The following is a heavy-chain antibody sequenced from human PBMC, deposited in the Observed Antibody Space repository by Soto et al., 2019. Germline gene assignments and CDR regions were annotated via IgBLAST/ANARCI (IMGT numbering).Heavy chain of an antibody. Sequence: EVQLLESGGGLVQPGGSLRLSCAASGFTFSSYGMSWVRQAPGKGLEWVSGISGSGGSTYYADSAKGRFTISRDNSKNTLCLQMNSLRAEDTAVYYCARRFSTGGVAVSGTGRYFQHWGQGTLVTVSS. J-gene: IGHJ1*01. V-gene: IGHV3-23*01. CDR1: GFTFSSYG. CDR3: ARRFSTGGVAVSGTGRYFQH. D-gene: IGHD6-19*01. CDR2: ISGSGGST.